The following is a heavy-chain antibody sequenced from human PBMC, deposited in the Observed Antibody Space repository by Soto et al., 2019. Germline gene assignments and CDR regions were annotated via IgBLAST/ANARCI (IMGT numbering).Heavy chain of an antibody. CDR1: GFTFRDYA. CDR2: IRSNIYDGTT. J-gene: IGHJ4*02. D-gene: IGHD3-3*01. Sequence: GGSLRLSCMASGFTFRDYAISWFRQAPGKGLQWVSFIRSNIYDGTTEYDASVKGRFTISRDDSKTIAYLQMNSLETEDTGVYFCTGAGAYYDFWSGHNWGQGTLVTLSS. CDR3: TGAGAYYDFWSGHN. V-gene: IGHV3-49*03.